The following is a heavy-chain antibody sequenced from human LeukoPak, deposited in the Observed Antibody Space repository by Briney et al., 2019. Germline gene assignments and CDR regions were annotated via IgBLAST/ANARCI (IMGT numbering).Heavy chain of an antibody. V-gene: IGHV4-4*07. CDR3: ARDTPLHYGYRVYYYMDV. CDR1: GGSISSYY. D-gene: IGHD5-18*01. J-gene: IGHJ6*03. Sequence: TPSETLSLTCTVSGGSISSYYWSWIRQPAGKGLEWIGRIYTSGSTNYNPSLKSRVTMSVDTSKNQFSLKLSSVTAADTAVYYCARDTPLHYGYRVYYYMDVWGKGTTVTISS. CDR2: IYTSGST.